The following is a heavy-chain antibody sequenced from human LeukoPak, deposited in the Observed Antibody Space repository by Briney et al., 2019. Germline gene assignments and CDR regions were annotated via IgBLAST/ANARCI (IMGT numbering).Heavy chain of an antibody. CDR1: GFTFSSYW. D-gene: IGHD1-26*01. CDR3: AKGGSSFPGDN. J-gene: IGHJ4*02. V-gene: IGHV3-74*01. CDR2: INNDGGNT. Sequence: GGSLRLSCAASGFTFSSYWMHWVRQAPGKGLVWVSRINNDGGNTNYADSVKGRFTISRDNAKNMLYLQMNSLRAEDTAVYYCAKGGSSFPGDNWGQGTLVTVSS.